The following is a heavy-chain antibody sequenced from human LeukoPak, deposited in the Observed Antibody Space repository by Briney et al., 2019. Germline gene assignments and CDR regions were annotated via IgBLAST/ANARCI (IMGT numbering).Heavy chain of an antibody. J-gene: IGHJ4*02. CDR3: ARDPPVGYCGGDCYTDY. Sequence: GGSLRLSCAASGFTVSSNYMSWVRQAPGKRLEWVSVIYSGGSTYYADSVKGRFTISGDNSKNTLYLQMNSLRAEDTAVYYCARDPPVGYCGGDCYTDYWGQGTLVTVSS. D-gene: IGHD2-21*02. V-gene: IGHV3-66*02. CDR1: GFTVSSNY. CDR2: IYSGGST.